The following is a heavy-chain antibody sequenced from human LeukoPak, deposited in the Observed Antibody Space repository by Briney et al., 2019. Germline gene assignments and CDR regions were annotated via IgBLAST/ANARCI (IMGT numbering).Heavy chain of an antibody. CDR3: ARSVEGYCRGGSCYYYSYYMDV. D-gene: IGHD2-15*01. Sequence: SETLSLTCTVSGGSISTYYWSWIRQPPGKGLEWIGYIYYSGSTNYNPSLKSRVTISVDTSKNQFSLKLSSVTAADTAVYYCARSVEGYCRGGSCYYYSYYMDVWGKGTTVTISS. CDR1: GGSISTYY. J-gene: IGHJ6*03. V-gene: IGHV4-59*01. CDR2: IYYSGST.